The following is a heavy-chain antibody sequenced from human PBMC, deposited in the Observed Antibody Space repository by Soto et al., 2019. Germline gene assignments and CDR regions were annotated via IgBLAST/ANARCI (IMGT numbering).Heavy chain of an antibody. CDR3: ARVRPGWIQLWLTAFDI. J-gene: IGHJ3*02. CDR2: IIPIFGTA. Sequence: QVQLVQSGAEVKKPGSSVKVSCKASGGTFSSYAISWVRQAPGQGLEWMGGIIPIFGTANYAQKFQGRVTITADESTSTAYMELSSLRSEDTAVYYCARVRPGWIQLWLTAFDIWGQGTMVTVSS. CDR1: GGTFSSYA. V-gene: IGHV1-69*01. D-gene: IGHD5-18*01.